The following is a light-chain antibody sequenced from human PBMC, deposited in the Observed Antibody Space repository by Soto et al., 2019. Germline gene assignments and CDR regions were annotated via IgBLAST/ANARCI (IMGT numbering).Light chain of an antibody. Sequence: QTVVTQPPSVSGAPGERVTISCTGSSSDIGAGYRVRWYQQVPGTAPKLLIYDNTNRPSGVSVRFSGSKSGTSASLAISGLQAEDEADYYCAAWDDSLRGWVFGGGTKLTVL. CDR3: AAWDDSLRGWV. V-gene: IGLV1-40*01. CDR2: DNT. J-gene: IGLJ3*02. CDR1: SSDIGAGYR.